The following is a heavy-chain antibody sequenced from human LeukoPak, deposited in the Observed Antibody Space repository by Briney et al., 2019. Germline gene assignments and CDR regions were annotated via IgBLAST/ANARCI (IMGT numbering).Heavy chain of an antibody. CDR3: AKSPHYDFWSGYFQH. CDR2: ISWNSGSI. D-gene: IGHD3-3*01. Sequence: GGSLRLSCAASGFTFDDYAMHWVRQAPGKGLEWVSGISWNSGSIGYADSVKGRFTISRDNAKNSLYLQMNSPRAEDTALYYCAKSPHYDFWSGYFQHWGQGTLVTVSS. V-gene: IGHV3-9*01. J-gene: IGHJ1*01. CDR1: GFTFDDYA.